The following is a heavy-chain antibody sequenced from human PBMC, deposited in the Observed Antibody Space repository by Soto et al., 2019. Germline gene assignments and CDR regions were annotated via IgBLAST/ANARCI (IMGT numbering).Heavy chain of an antibody. CDR2: IIPIFGTA. V-gene: IGHV1-69*01. J-gene: IGHJ6*02. CDR1: GGTFSSYA. D-gene: IGHD5-18*01. CDR3: ASAEDTAMVTDYYYGMDV. Sequence: QVQLVQSGAEVKKPGSSVKVSCKASGGTFSSYAISWVRQAPGQGLEWMGGIIPIFGTANYAQKFQGRVTITADESTSTAYRELSSLRSEDTAVYYCASAEDTAMVTDYYYGMDVWGQGTTVTVSS.